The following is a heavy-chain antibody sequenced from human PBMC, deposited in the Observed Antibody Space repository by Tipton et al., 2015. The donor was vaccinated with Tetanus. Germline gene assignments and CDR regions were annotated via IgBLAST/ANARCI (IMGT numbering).Heavy chain of an antibody. CDR3: VSGSALDY. J-gene: IGHJ4*02. CDR2: ISSDDPTT. V-gene: IGHV3-11*04. CDR1: GFTLKGYY. D-gene: IGHD6-25*01. Sequence: SGFTLKGYYMSWVRQAPGKGLEWLSYISSDDPTTSYADSVKGRFTISRDNAKNSLFLEMNSLRADDTAVYYCVSGSALDYWGQGTLITVSS.